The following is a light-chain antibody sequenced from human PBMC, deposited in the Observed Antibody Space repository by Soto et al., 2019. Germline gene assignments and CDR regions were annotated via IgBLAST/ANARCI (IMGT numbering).Light chain of an antibody. J-gene: IGLJ1*01. Sequence: QSALTQPASVSGSPGQSITISCTGTSSDVGGYNYVSWYQQHPGKAPKVMIYEVSNRPSGVSNRFSGSKSGNTASLTISGLQAEDEADYYCSSFTSSGTRVFGTGTKLTGL. CDR3: SSFTSSGTRV. CDR2: EVS. V-gene: IGLV2-14*01. CDR1: SSDVGGYNY.